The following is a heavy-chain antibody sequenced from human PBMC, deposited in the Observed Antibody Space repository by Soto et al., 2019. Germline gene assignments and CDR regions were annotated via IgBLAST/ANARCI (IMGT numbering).Heavy chain of an antibody. CDR2: IYYSGST. Sequence: PSETLSLTCTVSGGSISSYYWSWIRQPPGKGLEWIGYIYYSGSTNYNPSLKSRVTISVDTSKNQFSLKLSSVTAADTAVYYCARVNTGYSSGWYLRDYYYYYMDVWGKGTTVTVSS. J-gene: IGHJ6*03. D-gene: IGHD6-19*01. CDR1: GGSISSYY. CDR3: ARVNTGYSSGWYLRDYYYYYMDV. V-gene: IGHV4-59*08.